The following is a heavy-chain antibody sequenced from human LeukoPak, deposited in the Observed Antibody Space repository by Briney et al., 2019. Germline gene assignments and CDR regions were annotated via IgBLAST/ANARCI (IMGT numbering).Heavy chain of an antibody. V-gene: IGHV3-23*01. CDR2: ISGSGGST. D-gene: IGHD6-19*01. CDR3: AKDYGRYSSGWYHIDY. J-gene: IGHJ4*02. Sequence: GGSQRLSCAASGFTFSSYAMSWVRQAPGKGLEWVSAISGSGGSTYYADSVKGRFTISRDNSKNTLYLQMNSLRAEDTAVYYCAKDYGRYSSGWYHIDYWGQGTLVTVSS. CDR1: GFTFSSYA.